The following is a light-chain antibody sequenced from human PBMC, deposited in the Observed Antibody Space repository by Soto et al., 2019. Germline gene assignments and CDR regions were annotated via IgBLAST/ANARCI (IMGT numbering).Light chain of an antibody. CDR1: SSNLGAGYD. CDR2: GNR. CDR3: QSYDNSLGVCYV. Sequence: VLTQPPSVSGAPGQRVTISCTGSSSNLGAGYDVHWYQLLPGTAPKLLIYGNRNRPSGVPDRFSGSKSGTSASLAITGLQAEDGADYYCQSYDNSLGVCYVFGTGTKVTVL. V-gene: IGLV1-40*01. J-gene: IGLJ1*01.